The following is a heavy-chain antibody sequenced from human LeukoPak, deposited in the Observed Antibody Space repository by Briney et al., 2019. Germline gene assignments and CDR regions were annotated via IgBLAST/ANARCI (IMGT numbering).Heavy chain of an antibody. CDR2: IYYSGST. J-gene: IGHJ6*02. V-gene: IGHV4-59*01. D-gene: IGHD2-15*01. Sequence: SETLSLTCTVSGGSISSYYWSWTRQPPGKGLEWIGYIYYSGSTNYNPSLKSRVTISVDTSKNQFSLKLSSVTAADTAVYYCARGMVVAATYRDYYYYGMDVWGQGTTVTVSS. CDR3: ARGMVVAATYRDYYYYGMDV. CDR1: GGSISSYY.